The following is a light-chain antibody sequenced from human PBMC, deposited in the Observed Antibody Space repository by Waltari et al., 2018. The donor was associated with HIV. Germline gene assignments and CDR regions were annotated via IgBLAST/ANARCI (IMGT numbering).Light chain of an antibody. CDR1: QDISNY. V-gene: IGKV1-33*01. CDR3: QQYDNLPALT. J-gene: IGKJ4*01. CDR2: DAS. Sequence: DIQMTQSPSSLSASVGDRVTITCQASQDISNYLNWYQQKPGKAPKLLIYDASNLETVVPSRFSGSGSGTDFTFTISSLQPEDIATYYCQQYDNLPALTFGGGTKVEIK.